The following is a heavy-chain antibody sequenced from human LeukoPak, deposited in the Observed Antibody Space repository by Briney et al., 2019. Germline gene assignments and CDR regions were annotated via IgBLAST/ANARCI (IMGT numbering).Heavy chain of an antibody. V-gene: IGHV1-46*01. CDR3: AREGSIAAAGTAGWFDP. D-gene: IGHD6-13*01. Sequence: ASVKVSCKASGYTFTSYYMHWVRQAPGQGLEWMGIINPSGGSTSYAQKFQGRVTMTRDMSTSTVYMELSSLRSEDTAVYYCAREGSIAAAGTAGWFDPWGQGTLVTVSS. CDR1: GYTFTSYY. CDR2: INPSGGST. J-gene: IGHJ5*02.